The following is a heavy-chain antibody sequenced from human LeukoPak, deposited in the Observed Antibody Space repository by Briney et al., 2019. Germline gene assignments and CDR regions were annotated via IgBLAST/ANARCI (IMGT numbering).Heavy chain of an antibody. D-gene: IGHD3-10*01. CDR3: AKESHTYYYGSGSYYSGMDV. J-gene: IGHJ6*04. CDR2: ISYSGSNE. V-gene: IGHV3-30*18. Sequence: GGSLRLSCAASGFTFSSYGMRWVRQAPGKGLEWVSVISYSGSNEYYADSVKGRFTISRDNSENTLYLQMNSLRAEDTAVYYCAKESHTYYYGSGSYYSGMDVWGKGTTVTVSS. CDR1: GFTFSSYG.